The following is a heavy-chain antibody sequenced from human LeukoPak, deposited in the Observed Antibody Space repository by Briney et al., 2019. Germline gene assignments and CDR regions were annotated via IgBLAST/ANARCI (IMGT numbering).Heavy chain of an antibody. D-gene: IGHD6-19*01. CDR2: ISYDGSKK. CDR3: ARSRSASTSGWYDYFDY. CDR1: GFTVSSSA. J-gene: IGHJ4*02. Sequence: GGSLRLSCAASGFTVSSSAMQWVRQAPGKGLEWVAVISYDGSKKYYADSVKGRFTISRDDSKTTLYLQMNSLRGEDTAVYYCARSRSASTSGWYDYFDYWGRGTLVTVSS. V-gene: IGHV3-30*04.